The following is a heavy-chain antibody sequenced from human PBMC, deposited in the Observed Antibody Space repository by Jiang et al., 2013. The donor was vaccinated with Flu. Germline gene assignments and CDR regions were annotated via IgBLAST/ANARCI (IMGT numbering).Heavy chain of an antibody. CDR1: GFTFSSYG. CDR3: AKDSWGAAGY. V-gene: IGHV3-30*02. J-gene: IGHJ4*02. D-gene: IGHD1-26*01. CDR2: IRYDGSNK. Sequence: QLVESGGGVVQPGGSLRLSCATSGFTFSSYGMHWVRQAPGKGLEWVAFIRYDGSNKYYADSVKGRFTISRDNSKNTLYLQMNSLRAEDTAVYYCAKDSWGAAGYWGQGTLVTVSS.